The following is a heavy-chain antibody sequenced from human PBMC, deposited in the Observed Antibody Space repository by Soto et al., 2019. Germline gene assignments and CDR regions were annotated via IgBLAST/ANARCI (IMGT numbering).Heavy chain of an antibody. Sequence: SETLSLTCAVYGGSFSGYYWSWIRQPPGKGLEWIGEINHSGSTNYNPSLKSRVTISVDTSKNQFSLKLSSVTAADTAVYYCARDRIVATIYENPSPNYWGQGTLVTVSS. V-gene: IGHV4-34*01. CDR1: GGSFSGYY. D-gene: IGHD5-12*01. CDR2: INHSGST. J-gene: IGHJ4*02. CDR3: ARDRIVATIYENPSPNY.